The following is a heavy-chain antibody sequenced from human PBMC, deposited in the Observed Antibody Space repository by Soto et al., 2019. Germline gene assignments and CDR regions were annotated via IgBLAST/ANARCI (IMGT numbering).Heavy chain of an antibody. J-gene: IGHJ6*02. Sequence: GGSLRLSCAASGFTFSSYGMHWVRQAPGKGLEWVAVIWYDGSNKYYADSVKGRFTISRDNSKNTLYLQMNSLRAEDTAVYYCARDFITMIVVVNAALGMDVWGQGNTVTVSS. CDR3: ARDFITMIVVVNAALGMDV. D-gene: IGHD3-22*01. CDR1: GFTFSSYG. V-gene: IGHV3-33*01. CDR2: IWYDGSNK.